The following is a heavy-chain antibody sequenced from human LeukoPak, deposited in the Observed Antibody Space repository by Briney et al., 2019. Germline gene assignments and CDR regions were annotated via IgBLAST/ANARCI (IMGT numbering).Heavy chain of an antibody. CDR3: TANAAVGAEVDY. D-gene: IGHD1-26*01. CDR2: IKSKTDGGTT. CDR1: GFTSSNAW. V-gene: IGHV3-15*01. J-gene: IGHJ4*02. Sequence: GGSLRLSCAASGFTSSNAWMSWVRQAPGKGLEWVGLIKSKTDGGTTDYAVPVKGRFTISRDDSKNTLYLQMNSLKTEDTAVYYCTANAAVGAEVDYWGQGTLVTVSS.